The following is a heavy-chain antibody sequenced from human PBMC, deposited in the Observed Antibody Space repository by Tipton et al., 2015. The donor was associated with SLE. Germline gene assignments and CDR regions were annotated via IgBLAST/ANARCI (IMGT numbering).Heavy chain of an antibody. CDR1: GVSSSGYS. D-gene: IGHD3-10*01. Sequence: TLSLTCAVYGVSSSGYSWSCICHPPGTGLEWIGQTNPIGNTNYNPSLKSRVTISVDTSNNQLSLKLTSVTAADTAVYYCARGAKERITLVRVRPCYLDYGGQARLVHISS. CDR3: ARGAKERITLVRVRPCYLDY. J-gene: IGHJ4*03. V-gene: IGHV4-34*01. CDR2: TNPIGNT.